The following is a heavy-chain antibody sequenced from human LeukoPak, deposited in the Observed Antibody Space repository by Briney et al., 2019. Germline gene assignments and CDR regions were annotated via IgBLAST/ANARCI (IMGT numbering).Heavy chain of an antibody. CDR1: GYTFTSYY. D-gene: IGHD6-13*01. V-gene: IGHV1-46*01. Sequence: ASVKVSCKASGYTFTSYYMHWVRQAPGQGLEWMGIINPSGGNTNYAQKLQGRVTMTTDTSTSTAYMELRSLRSYDAVVYYCARLEQQLAPTDYWGQGTLVTVSS. CDR3: ARLEQQLAPTDY. CDR2: INPSGGNT. J-gene: IGHJ4*02.